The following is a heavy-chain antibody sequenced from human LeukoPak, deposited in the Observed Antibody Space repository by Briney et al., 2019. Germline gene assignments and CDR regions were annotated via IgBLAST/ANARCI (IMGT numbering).Heavy chain of an antibody. D-gene: IGHD1-26*01. CDR1: GGSISSSSYY. CDR3: AGHSGRISFYMDV. Sequence: KPSETLSLTCTVSGGSISSSSYYWGWIRQPPGKGLEWLGSIYYSGSTYYNPSLKSRVTISVDTSKNQFSLKLSSVTAADTAVYCCAGHSGRISFYMDVWGKGTTVTVSS. CDR2: IYYSGST. V-gene: IGHV4-39*01. J-gene: IGHJ6*03.